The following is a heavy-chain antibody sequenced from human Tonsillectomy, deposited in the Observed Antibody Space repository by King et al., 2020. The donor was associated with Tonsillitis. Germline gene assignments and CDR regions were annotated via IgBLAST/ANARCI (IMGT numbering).Heavy chain of an antibody. CDR2: INPKSGGT. J-gene: IGHJ6*02. CDR1: EYTFPDYY. V-gene: IGHV1-2*02. CDR3: ASAATRYCSGGSGLYYYYGLDV. Sequence: QLVQSGAEVKKPGASVKVSCKASEYTFPDYYMHWVRQAPGQGLEWMGWINPKSGGTNYAQKFQGRVTLSRDTSISTAYMELSGLRSDDTAVYYCASAATRYCSGGSGLYYYYGLDVWGQGTTVTVSS. D-gene: IGHD2-15*01.